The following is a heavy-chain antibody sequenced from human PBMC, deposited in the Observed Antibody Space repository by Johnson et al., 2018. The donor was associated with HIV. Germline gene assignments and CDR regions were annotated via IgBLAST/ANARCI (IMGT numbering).Heavy chain of an antibody. CDR3: ARVGAAGVDAFDI. J-gene: IGHJ3*02. CDR1: GLTVSNNY. Sequence: AQLVESGGGLVQPGGSLRLSCAASGLTVSNNYMTWVRQGPGKGLEWVSVINSGGGTYYADSVTGRFTISRDNAKNSLYLQMNSLRAEDTAVYYCARVGAAGVDAFDIWGQGTMVTVSS. D-gene: IGHD6-25*01. V-gene: IGHV3-66*01. CDR2: INSGGGT.